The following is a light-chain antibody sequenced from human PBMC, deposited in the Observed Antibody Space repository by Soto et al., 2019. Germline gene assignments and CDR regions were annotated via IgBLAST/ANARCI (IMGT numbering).Light chain of an antibody. J-gene: IGLJ2*01. CDR1: SGHSSNA. CDR3: QTWGTGIHVV. Sequence: QLVLTQSPSASASLGASVKLTCTLSSGHSSNAIAWHQQQPEKGPRFLMKVDSDGSHIKGDGIPDRFSGSRSGADRYLTISSLQSEDEADYYCQTWGTGIHVVFGGGTKLTVL. CDR2: VDSDGSH. V-gene: IGLV4-69*01.